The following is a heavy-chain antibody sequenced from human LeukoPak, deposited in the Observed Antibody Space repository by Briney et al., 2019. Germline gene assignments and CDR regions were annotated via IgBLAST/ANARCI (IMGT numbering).Heavy chain of an antibody. D-gene: IGHD6-13*01. CDR1: GYTFTGYY. Sequence: ASVKVSCKASGYTFTGYYMHWVRQAPGQGLEWMGWINPNSGGTNYAQKFQGRVTMPRDTSISTAYMELSRLRSDDTAVYYCARDWRAALFLDWFDPWGQGTLVTVSS. CDR3: ARDWRAALFLDWFDP. V-gene: IGHV1-2*02. CDR2: INPNSGGT. J-gene: IGHJ5*02.